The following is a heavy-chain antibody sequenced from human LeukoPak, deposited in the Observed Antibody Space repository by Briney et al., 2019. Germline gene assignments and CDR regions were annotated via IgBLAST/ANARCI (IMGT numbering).Heavy chain of an antibody. CDR3: ARGWGSSWDLYYYYGMDV. J-gene: IGHJ6*02. Sequence: SETLSLTCTVSGGSISSYYWSWIRQPPGKGLEWIGYIYYSGSTNYNPSLKSRVTISVDTSKNQFSLKLSSVTAADTAVYYCARGWGSSWDLYYYYGMDVWGQGTTVTVSS. CDR1: GGSISSYY. D-gene: IGHD6-13*01. CDR2: IYYSGST. V-gene: IGHV4-59*01.